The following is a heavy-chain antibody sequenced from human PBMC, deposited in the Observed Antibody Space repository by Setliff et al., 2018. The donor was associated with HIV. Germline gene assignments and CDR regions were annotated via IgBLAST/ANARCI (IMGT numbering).Heavy chain of an antibody. V-gene: IGHV1-69*05. J-gene: IGHJ6*02. D-gene: IGHD4-4*01. Sequence: ASVKVSCKASGDTLSIHPISWVRQAPGRGLDWMGGIIPAFGTANYAQKFQGRVTITTDESTATVFVELTGLRSEDTAVYYCAREGRLVTTVDGAYWYYVMEVWGQGTTVTVSS. CDR1: GDTLSIHP. CDR3: AREGRLVTTVDGAYWYYVMEV. CDR2: IIPAFGTA.